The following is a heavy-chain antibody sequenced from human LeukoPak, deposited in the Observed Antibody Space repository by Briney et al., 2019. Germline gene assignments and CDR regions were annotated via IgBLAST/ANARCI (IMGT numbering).Heavy chain of an antibody. CDR2: IYPGDSDT. CDR3: ARLRSAWLELDY. Sequence: GESLKMSCKGSGYNFTSYWIAWVRQMPGKGLQWMGIIYPGDSDTNYSPSFQAQVTISADKSISTAYLQRSSLKASDTARYYCARLRSAWLELDYWGQGTLVSVSS. V-gene: IGHV5-51*01. CDR1: GYNFTSYW. D-gene: IGHD3-9*01. J-gene: IGHJ4*02.